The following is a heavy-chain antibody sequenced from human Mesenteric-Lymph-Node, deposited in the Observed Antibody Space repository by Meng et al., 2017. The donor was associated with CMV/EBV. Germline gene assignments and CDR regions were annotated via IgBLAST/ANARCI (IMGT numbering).Heavy chain of an antibody. CDR2: INVGNRNT. Sequence: YGSTCYSYGMLWVRQVPGQRREGMGWINVGNRNTEYSQKFQGRVTITKDTTASTAYMGLMSLRSEDADEYDCERGKRWERAPEYFQRWGQGTLVTVSS. V-gene: IGHV1-3*01. D-gene: IGHD1-26*01. J-gene: IGHJ1*01. CDR1: GSTCYSYG. CDR3: ERGKRWERAPEYFQR.